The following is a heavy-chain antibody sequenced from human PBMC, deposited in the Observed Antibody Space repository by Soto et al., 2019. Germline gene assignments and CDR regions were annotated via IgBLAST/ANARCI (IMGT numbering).Heavy chain of an antibody. D-gene: IGHD2-2*01. V-gene: IGHV3-15*01. J-gene: IGHJ5*02. CDR1: GFTFSNAW. CDR2: IKSKTDGGTT. Sequence: GGSLRLSCAASGFTFSNAWMRWVRQAPGKGLEWVGRIKSKTDGGTTDYAAPVKGRFTISRDDSKNTLYLQMNSLKTEDTAVYYCSTTYQGAAAGFDPWGQGTLVTVSS. CDR3: STTYQGAAAGFDP.